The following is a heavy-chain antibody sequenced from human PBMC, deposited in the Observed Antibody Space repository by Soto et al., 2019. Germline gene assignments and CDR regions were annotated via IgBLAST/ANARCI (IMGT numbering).Heavy chain of an antibody. Sequence: GGSLRLSCTASGFTFGDYAMSWFRQAPGKGLEWVGFIRSKAYGGTTEYAASVKGRFTISRDDSKSIAYLQMNSLKTEDTAVYYCTRDRVGATSDYWGQGTLVTVSS. CDR2: IRSKAYGGTT. CDR1: GFTFGDYA. CDR3: TRDRVGATSDY. D-gene: IGHD1-26*01. J-gene: IGHJ4*02. V-gene: IGHV3-49*03.